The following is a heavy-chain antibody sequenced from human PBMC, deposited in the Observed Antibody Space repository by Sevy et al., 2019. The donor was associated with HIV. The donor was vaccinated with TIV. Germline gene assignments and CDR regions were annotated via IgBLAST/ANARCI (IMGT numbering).Heavy chain of an antibody. CDR3: AKGFCSGATCPRDYYYYGMDV. CDR1: EFTFSSYA. V-gene: IGHV3-23*01. D-gene: IGHD2-15*01. J-gene: IGHJ6*02. Sequence: GGSLRLSCSASEFTFSSYAMSWVRQAPGKGLDWVSSISGRGRFTYYADFVEGRFIVSRDNSKNTLSVQMNSLRAEDTAVYYCAKGFCSGATCPRDYYYYGMDVWGQGTTVTVSS. CDR2: ISGRGRFT.